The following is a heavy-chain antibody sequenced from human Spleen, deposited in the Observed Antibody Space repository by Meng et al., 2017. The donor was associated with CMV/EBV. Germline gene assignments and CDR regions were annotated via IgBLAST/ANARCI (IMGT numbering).Heavy chain of an antibody. D-gene: IGHD3-10*01. J-gene: IGHJ4*02. Sequence: ASVKVSCKASGYTFTDYYIHWVRQAPGQGLEWMGWINPNSGVTNYAQELQSRVTMTRDTSISTAYMELSRLRSDDTAIYYCARVTLVARSKPSFAYWGQGTLVTVSS. CDR2: INPNSGVT. CDR1: GYTFTDYY. V-gene: IGHV1-2*02. CDR3: ARVTLVARSKPSFAY.